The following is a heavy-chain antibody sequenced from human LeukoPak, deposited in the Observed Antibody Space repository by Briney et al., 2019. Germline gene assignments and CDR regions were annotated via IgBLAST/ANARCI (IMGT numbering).Heavy chain of an antibody. D-gene: IGHD3-10*01. CDR1: GFTFSSYN. CDR3: ARVGYGSGSYRWFDP. Sequence: AGGSLRLSCAASGFTFSSYNMNWVRQAPGKGLERVSSISSSSSYIYHADSVKGRFTISRDNAKNSLYLQMNSLRAEDTAVYYCARVGYGSGSYRWFDPWGHGTLVTVSS. CDR2: ISSSSSYI. V-gene: IGHV3-21*01. J-gene: IGHJ5*02.